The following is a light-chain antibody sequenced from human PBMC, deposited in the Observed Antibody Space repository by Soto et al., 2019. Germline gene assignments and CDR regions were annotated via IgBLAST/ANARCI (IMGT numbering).Light chain of an antibody. CDR2: RDN. Sequence: QSVLTQPPSASGTPGQGVTISCSGAYSNVGTNYVYWYQQFPGTAPKLLIYRDNQRASGVPDRFSGSKSGASASLAISGLRSEDEAEYYCAAWDDSPSAHVVFAGGTKVTVL. V-gene: IGLV1-47*01. CDR3: AAWDDSPSAHVV. CDR1: YSNVGTNY. J-gene: IGLJ2*01.